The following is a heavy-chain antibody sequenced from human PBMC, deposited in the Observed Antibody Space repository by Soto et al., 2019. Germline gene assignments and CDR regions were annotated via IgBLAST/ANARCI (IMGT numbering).Heavy chain of an antibody. D-gene: IGHD5-12*01. CDR3: ARAWLRFPVDY. V-gene: IGHV2-5*02. Sequence: SGPTLVNPTQTLTLTCTFSGFSLSTSGVGVGWIRQPPGKALEWLALIYWDDDKRYSPPLKSRLTITKDTSKNQVVLTMTNMDPVDTAPYSCARAWLRFPVDYWGQGILVTVSS. J-gene: IGHJ4*02. CDR2: IYWDDDK. CDR1: GFSLSTSGVG.